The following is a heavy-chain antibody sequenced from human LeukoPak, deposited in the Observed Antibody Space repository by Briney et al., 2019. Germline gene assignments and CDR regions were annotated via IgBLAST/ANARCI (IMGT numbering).Heavy chain of an antibody. Sequence: PSETLSLTCTVSGGSISGYYWSWIRQPPGKGLEWIGYIYYSGTTNYNPSLKSRVTISVDTSKNQFSLKLRSVTAADTAVYYCARDNSGAYYDDAFDIWGQGTMVSVSS. CDR3: ARDNSGAYYDDAFDI. CDR1: GGSISGYY. V-gene: IGHV4-59*01. D-gene: IGHD1-26*01. CDR2: IYYSGTT. J-gene: IGHJ3*02.